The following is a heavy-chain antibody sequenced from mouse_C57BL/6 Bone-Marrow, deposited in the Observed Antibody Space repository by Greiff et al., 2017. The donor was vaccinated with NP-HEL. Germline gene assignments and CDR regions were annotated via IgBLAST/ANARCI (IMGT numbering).Heavy chain of an antibody. CDR2: ISSGGSYT. CDR1: GFTFSSYG. J-gene: IGHJ4*01. Sequence: EVKLMESGGDLVKPGGSLKLSCAASGFTFSSYGMSWVRQTPDKRLEWVATISSGGSYTYYPDSVKGRFTISRDNAKNTLYLQMSSLKSEDTAMYYCARPYYSNYGYAMDYWGQGTSVTVSS. V-gene: IGHV5-6*01. CDR3: ARPYYSNYGYAMDY. D-gene: IGHD2-5*01.